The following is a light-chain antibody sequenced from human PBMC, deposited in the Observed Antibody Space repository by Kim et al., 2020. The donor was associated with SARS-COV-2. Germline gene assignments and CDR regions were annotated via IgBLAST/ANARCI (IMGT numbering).Light chain of an antibody. CDR3: GADHGSGSNFLWV. CDR2: VGTGGIVG. Sequence: QPVLTQPPSASASLGASVTLTCTLSSGYSNYKVDWYQQRPGKGTRFVMRVGTGGIVGSKGDGIPDRFSVLGSGLNRYLTIKNIQEEDESDYHCGADHGSGSNFLWVLSGGTQLTVL. J-gene: IGLJ3*02. V-gene: IGLV9-49*01. CDR1: SGYSNYK.